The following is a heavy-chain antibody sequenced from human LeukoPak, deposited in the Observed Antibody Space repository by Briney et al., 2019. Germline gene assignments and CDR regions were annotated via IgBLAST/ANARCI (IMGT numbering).Heavy chain of an antibody. CDR2: IIPIFGTA. Sequence: ASVKVSCKASGGTFNSYAISWVRQAPGQGLEWMGGIIPIFGTANYAQKFQGRVTITADESTSTAYMELSSLRSEDTAVYYCARGRRLLPPGLWLDWGQGTLVTVSS. CDR3: ARGRRLLPPGLWLD. CDR1: GGTFNSYA. D-gene: IGHD2-21*02. J-gene: IGHJ4*02. V-gene: IGHV1-69*13.